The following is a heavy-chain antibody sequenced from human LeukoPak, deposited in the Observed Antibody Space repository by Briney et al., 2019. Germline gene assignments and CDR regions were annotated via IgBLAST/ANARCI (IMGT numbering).Heavy chain of an antibody. V-gene: IGHV3-21*01. J-gene: IGHJ5*02. D-gene: IGHD6-19*01. CDR3: ARAPGSSGEEVWFDP. CDR1: GFTFSSYS. Sequence: PGGSLRLSCAASGFTFSSYSMNWVRQAPGKGLEWVSSISSSSSYIYYADSVKGRSTISRDNAKNSLYLQMNSLRAEDTAVYYCARAPGSSGEEVWFDPWGQGTLVTVSS. CDR2: ISSSSSYI.